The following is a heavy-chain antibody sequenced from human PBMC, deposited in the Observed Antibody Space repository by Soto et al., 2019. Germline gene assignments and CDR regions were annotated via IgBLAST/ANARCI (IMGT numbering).Heavy chain of an antibody. CDR3: ARGPSIMNTLGGVIVILSSSWFDP. CDR2: INHSGST. V-gene: IGHV4-34*01. Sequence: PSETLSLTCAVYGGSFSGYYWSWIRQPPGKGLEWIGEINHSGSTNYNPSLKSRVTISVDTSKNQFSLKLSSVTAADTAVYYCARGPSIMNTLGGVIVILSSSWFDPWGQGTLVTVSS. J-gene: IGHJ5*02. CDR1: GGSFSGYY. D-gene: IGHD3-16*02.